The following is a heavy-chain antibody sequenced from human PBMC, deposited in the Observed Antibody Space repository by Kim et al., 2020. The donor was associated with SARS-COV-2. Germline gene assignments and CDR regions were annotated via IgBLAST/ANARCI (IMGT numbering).Heavy chain of an antibody. D-gene: IGHD5-12*01. CDR1: GGSISSGGYY. J-gene: IGHJ5*02. V-gene: IGHV4-31*03. Sequence: SETLSLTCTVSGGSISSGGYYWSWIRQHPGKGLEWIGYIYYSGSTYYNPSLKSRVTISVDTSKNQFSLKLSSVTAADTAVYYCARDGLEYSGYDHWGQGTLVTVSS. CDR2: IYYSGST. CDR3: ARDGLEYSGYDH.